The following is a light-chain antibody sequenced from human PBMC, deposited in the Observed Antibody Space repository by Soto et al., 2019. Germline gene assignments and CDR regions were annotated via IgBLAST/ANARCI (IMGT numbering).Light chain of an antibody. V-gene: IGLV4-69*01. CDR2: LNSVGSH. CDR3: QTWSTGIRV. CDR1: RGHSSSA. Sequence: QPVLTQSPSASASLGPSVKLTCTLGRGHSSSAFAWHQQQPEKGPRYLMKLNSVGSHSKGDGIPDRFSGSSSGTERYLTIASLQSEDEADYYCQTWSTGIRVFGGGTKLTVL. J-gene: IGLJ3*02.